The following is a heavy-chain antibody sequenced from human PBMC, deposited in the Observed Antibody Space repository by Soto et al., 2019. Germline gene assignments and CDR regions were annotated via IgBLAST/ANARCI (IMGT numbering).Heavy chain of an antibody. J-gene: IGHJ5*02. Sequence: GGSLRLSCAASGFTLSSYVMSWARQAPGKGLEWVSAISGSGDTTYYSDSVRGRFTISRDNSKNTLYLQMNSLRAEDTAVYYCAKVTHDRSSYYPPWGQGTLVTVSS. CDR2: ISGSGDTT. CDR3: AKVTHDRSSYYPP. D-gene: IGHD3-22*01. CDR1: GFTLSSYV. V-gene: IGHV3-23*01.